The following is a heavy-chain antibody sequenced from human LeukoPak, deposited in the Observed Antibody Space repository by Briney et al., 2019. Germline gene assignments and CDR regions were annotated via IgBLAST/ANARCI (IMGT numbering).Heavy chain of an antibody. CDR1: GFTFSTYF. J-gene: IGHJ1*01. D-gene: IGHD6-6*01. V-gene: IGHV3-23*01. Sequence: GGSLRLSCAASGFTFSTYFMNWVRQAPGKGLEWVSAISGSGGSTYYADSVKGRFTISRDNSKNTLYLQMNSLRAEDTAVYYCANLKYSSSSGAEYFQHWGQGTLVTVSS. CDR2: ISGSGGST. CDR3: ANLKYSSSSGAEYFQH.